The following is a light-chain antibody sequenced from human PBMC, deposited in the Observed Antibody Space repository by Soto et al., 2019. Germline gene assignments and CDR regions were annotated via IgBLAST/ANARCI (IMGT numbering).Light chain of an antibody. Sequence: AIPMTQSPSSLSASVGDRVTITCRTSQGIRNDLGWYQQKPGKAPKLLIYAASSLQSGVPSRFSGSGSGTDFTLTISSLQPEDFATYYCLQDYNYPWTFGQGTKVEIK. J-gene: IGKJ1*01. CDR1: QGIRND. V-gene: IGKV1-6*01. CDR2: AAS. CDR3: LQDYNYPWT.